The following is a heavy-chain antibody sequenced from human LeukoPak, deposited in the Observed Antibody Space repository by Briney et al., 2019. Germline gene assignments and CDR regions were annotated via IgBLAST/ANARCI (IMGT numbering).Heavy chain of an antibody. V-gene: IGHV3-30-3*01. CDR3: ARDSYYDILTGFYYYYYGMDV. Sequence: PGGSLRLSCAASGFTFSSYAMHWVRQAPGKGLERVAVISYDGSNKYYADSVKGRFTISRDNSKNTLYLQMNSLRAEDTAVYYCARDSYYDILTGFYYYYYGMDVWGQGTTVTVSS. D-gene: IGHD3-9*01. CDR1: GFTFSSYA. CDR2: ISYDGSNK. J-gene: IGHJ6*02.